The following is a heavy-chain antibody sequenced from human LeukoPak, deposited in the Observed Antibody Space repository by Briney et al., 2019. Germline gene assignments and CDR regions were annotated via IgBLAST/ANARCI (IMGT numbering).Heavy chain of an antibody. D-gene: IGHD3-22*01. Sequence: GGSLRFSCAASGLTFSSYPMHWVRQAPGKGLEWVAVISYDGSEKHYADPVKGRFTISRDNSKNTLYLQMSSLRAEDTAMYYCAREGNSGYYPYWGQGILVTVSS. J-gene: IGHJ4*02. CDR1: GLTFSSYP. CDR3: AREGNSGYYPY. CDR2: ISYDGSEK. V-gene: IGHV3-30-3*01.